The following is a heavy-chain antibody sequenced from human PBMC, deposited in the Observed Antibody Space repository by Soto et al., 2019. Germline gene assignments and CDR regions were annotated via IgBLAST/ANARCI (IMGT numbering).Heavy chain of an antibody. Sequence: SETLSLTCAVYGGSFSGYYWSWIRQPPGKGLEWIGEINHSGSTNYNPSLKSRVTISVDTSKNQFSLKLSSVTAADTAVYYCARCPYSSSPRHFDYWGQGTLVTVSS. D-gene: IGHD6-6*01. CDR3: ARCPYSSSPRHFDY. CDR2: INHSGST. CDR1: GGSFSGYY. V-gene: IGHV4-34*01. J-gene: IGHJ4*02.